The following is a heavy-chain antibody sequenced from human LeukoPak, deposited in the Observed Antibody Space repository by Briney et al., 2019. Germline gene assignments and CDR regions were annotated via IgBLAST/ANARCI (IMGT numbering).Heavy chain of an antibody. CDR2: KYYSGRT. V-gene: IGHV4-59*01. CDR1: GGSISNYY. D-gene: IGHD5-18*01. CDR3: ARGGYTYGFDAFDF. Sequence: SETLSLTCTVSGGSISNYYRSWIRQPPGKGLEWIGYKYYSGRTNYNPSLKSRVTISVDTSKDQISLKLSSVTAADTAVYYCARGGYTYGFDAFDFWGQGTMVTVSS. J-gene: IGHJ3*01.